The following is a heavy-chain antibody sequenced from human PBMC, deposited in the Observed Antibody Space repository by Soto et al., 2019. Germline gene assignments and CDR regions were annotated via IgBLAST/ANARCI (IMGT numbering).Heavy chain of an antibody. CDR2: IIPILGTA. V-gene: IGHV1-69*13. CDR1: GGTFSSYS. D-gene: IGHD2-15*01. Sequence: AGKVSCKSSGGTFSSYSISWVRQAPGQGLEWMGGIIPILGTANYAQKFQGRVNITADESTCTAYMELGSLSSEDTAVYYCASLVVVVSARVFGDYWGQGTLVTVSS. CDR3: ASLVVVVSARVFGDY. J-gene: IGHJ4*02.